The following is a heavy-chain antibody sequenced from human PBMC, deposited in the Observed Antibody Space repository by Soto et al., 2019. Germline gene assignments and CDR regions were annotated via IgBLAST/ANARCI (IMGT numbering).Heavy chain of an antibody. J-gene: IGHJ4*02. D-gene: IGHD6-13*01. CDR3: ARVSVSWPYYFDS. CDR1: IGSVISGSYS. Sequence: SETLSLTCSVSIGSVISGSYSWILIRQPPGKGLEWIGYIYYSGSTDYSPSLKSRVTISVDTSKNQFSLKLRSVSAADTAVYYCARVSVSWPYYFDSWGQGTPVTVSS. V-gene: IGHV4-61*01. CDR2: IYYSGST.